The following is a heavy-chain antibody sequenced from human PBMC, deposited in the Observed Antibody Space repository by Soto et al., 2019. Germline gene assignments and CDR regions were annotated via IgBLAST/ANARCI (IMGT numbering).Heavy chain of an antibody. CDR3: AKAKSLAATIYEIFDY. CDR1: GFTFSSYG. Sequence: QVQLVESGGGVVQPGRSLRLSCAASGFTFSSYGMHWVRQAPGKGLEWVAVISYDGSNKYYADSVKGRFTISRDNSKNTLYLQMSSLRAEDTAVYYCAKAKSLAATIYEIFDYWGQGTLVTVSS. J-gene: IGHJ4*02. CDR2: ISYDGSNK. V-gene: IGHV3-30*18. D-gene: IGHD2-15*01.